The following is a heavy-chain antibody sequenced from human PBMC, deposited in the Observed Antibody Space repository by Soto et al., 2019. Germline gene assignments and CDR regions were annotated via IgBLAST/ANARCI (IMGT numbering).Heavy chain of an antibody. D-gene: IGHD3-22*01. CDR2: IWYDGSNK. CDR1: GFTYSSYG. CDR3: ARDYDSSGYPRYYFDY. V-gene: IGHV3-33*01. Sequence: QVQLVESGGGVVQPGRSLRLSCAASGFTYSSYGMHWVRQAPGKGLEWVAVIWYDGSNKYYPDSVKGRFTISRDNSKNTLYLQMNSLRAEDTAVYYCARDYDSSGYPRYYFDYWGQGTLVTVSS. J-gene: IGHJ4*02.